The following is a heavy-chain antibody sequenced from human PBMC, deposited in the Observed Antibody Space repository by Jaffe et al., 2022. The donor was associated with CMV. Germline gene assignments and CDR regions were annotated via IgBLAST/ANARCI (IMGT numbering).Heavy chain of an antibody. CDR2: IWYDGSNK. J-gene: IGHJ4*02. Sequence: QVQLVESGGGVVQPGRSLRLSCAASGFTFSSYGMHWVRQAPGKGLEWVAVIWYDGSNKYYADSVKGRFTISRDNSKNTLYLQMNSLRAEDTAVYYCARGYCSSTSCYPDDYWGQGTLVTVSS. CDR3: ARGYCSSTSCYPDDY. V-gene: IGHV3-33*01. CDR1: GFTFSSYG. D-gene: IGHD2-2*01.